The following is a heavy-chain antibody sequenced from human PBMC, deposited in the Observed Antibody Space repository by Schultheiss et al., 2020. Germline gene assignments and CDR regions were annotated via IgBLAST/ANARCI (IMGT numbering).Heavy chain of an antibody. J-gene: IGHJ4*02. V-gene: IGHV4-4*02. Sequence: SETLSLTCAVSGGPISSSNWWSWVRQPPGKGLEWIGEIYHSGSTNYNPSLKSRVTISVDKSKNQFSLKLSSVTAADTAVYYCARENDYVWGSYRYLGYWGQGTLVTVSS. CDR2: IYHSGST. CDR1: GGPISSSNW. CDR3: ARENDYVWGSYRYLGY. D-gene: IGHD3-16*02.